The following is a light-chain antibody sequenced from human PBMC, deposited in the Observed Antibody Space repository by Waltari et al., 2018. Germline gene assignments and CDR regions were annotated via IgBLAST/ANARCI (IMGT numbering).Light chain of an antibody. CDR3: QQYDNWPPV. J-gene: IGKJ5*01. V-gene: IGKV3-15*01. CDR1: QSINSK. Sequence: EIMMTQSPATLPVSPGERATLSYRASQSINSKVAWYQQKPGHTPRLLIYGASTRATGISARFSGSGSGTEFTLTIRSLQSEDVALYSCQQYDNWPPVFGQGTRLEIK. CDR2: GAS.